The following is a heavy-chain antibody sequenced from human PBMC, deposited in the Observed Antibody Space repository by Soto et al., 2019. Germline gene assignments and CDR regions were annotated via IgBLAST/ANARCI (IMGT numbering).Heavy chain of an antibody. D-gene: IGHD2-15*01. J-gene: IGHJ4*02. CDR2: INHSGST. CDR1: GGSFSGYY. V-gene: IGHV4-34*01. CDR3: ARGTRSHRSSDY. Sequence: SETLSLTYAVYGGSFSGYYWSWIRQPPGKGLEWIGEINHSGSTNYNPSLKSRVTISVDTSKNQFSLKLSSVTAADTAVYYCARGTRSHRSSDYWGQGTLLTVSS.